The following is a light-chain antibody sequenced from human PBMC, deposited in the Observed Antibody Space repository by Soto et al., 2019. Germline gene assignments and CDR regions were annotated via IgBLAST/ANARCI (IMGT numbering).Light chain of an antibody. CDR2: SNN. CDR1: SSNIGSHT. CDR3: AAWDDSLNGVI. J-gene: IGLJ2*01. Sequence: QSVLTQPPSASGTPGQRITISCSGSSSNIGSHTVNWHQQVPGTAPKLLIYSNNERPSGVPDRFSGSKSGTSASLAISGLQSGDEDDSYCAAWDDSLNGVIFGGGTKLTVL. V-gene: IGLV1-44*01.